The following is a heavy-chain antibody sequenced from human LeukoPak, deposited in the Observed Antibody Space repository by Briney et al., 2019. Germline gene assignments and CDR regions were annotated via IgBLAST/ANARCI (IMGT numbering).Heavy chain of an antibody. CDR3: AREVGGETGV. J-gene: IGHJ3*01. CDR1: GYSISSGYY. V-gene: IGHV4-38-2*02. CDR2: IYHSGST. Sequence: KSSETLSLTCTVSGYSISSGYYWGWIRQPPGKGLEWIGSIYHSGSTYYNPSLKSRVTISVDTSKNQFSLKLSSVTAADTAVYYCAREVGGETGVWGQGTMVTVSS. D-gene: IGHD1-26*01.